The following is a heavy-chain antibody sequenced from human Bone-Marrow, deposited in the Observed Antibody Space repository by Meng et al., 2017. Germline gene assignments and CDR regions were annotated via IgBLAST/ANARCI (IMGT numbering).Heavy chain of an antibody. V-gene: IGHV3-21*01. CDR2: ISSSSSYI. CDR3: ARDNSSSWYKEYFQH. Sequence: GESLKISCAASGFTFSSYSMNWVRQAPGKGLEWVSSISSSSSYIYYADSVKGRFTISRDNAKNSLYLQMNSLRAEDTAVYYCARDNSSSWYKEYFQHWGQGTLVTVSS. J-gene: IGHJ1*01. D-gene: IGHD6-13*01. CDR1: GFTFSSYS.